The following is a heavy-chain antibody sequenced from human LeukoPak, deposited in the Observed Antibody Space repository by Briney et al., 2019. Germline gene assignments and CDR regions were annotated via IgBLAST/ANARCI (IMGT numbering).Heavy chain of an antibody. CDR2: TRYDGSNK. J-gene: IGHJ4*02. CDR1: GFTFSSYG. CDR3: VPPPGRGDLDC. V-gene: IGHV3-30*02. D-gene: IGHD2-21*02. Sequence: GGSLRLSCATSGFTFSSYGMHWVRQAPGRGLEWVASTRYDGSNKDYADSVKGRFTISRDNSKDTLYLQMNSLTTEDTAVYYCVPPPGRGDLDCWGQGTPVTVSS.